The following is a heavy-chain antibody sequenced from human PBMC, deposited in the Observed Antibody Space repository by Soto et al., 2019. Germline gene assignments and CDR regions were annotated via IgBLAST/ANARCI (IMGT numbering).Heavy chain of an antibody. Sequence: GASVKVSCKASGYTFTSYGISWVRQAPGQGLEWMGGIIPIVGTANYAQKFQGRVTITADESTSTAYMELSSLRSEDTAVYYCARDDHNPPTVVTPGDYWGQGTLVTVSS. CDR3: ARDDHNPPTVVTPGDY. V-gene: IGHV1-69*13. J-gene: IGHJ4*02. D-gene: IGHD4-17*01. CDR2: IIPIVGTA. CDR1: GYTFTSYG.